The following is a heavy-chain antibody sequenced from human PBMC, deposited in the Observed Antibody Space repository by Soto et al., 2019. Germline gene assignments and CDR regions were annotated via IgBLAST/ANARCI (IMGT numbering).Heavy chain of an antibody. CDR1: GFTFSSYW. CDR2: IKQDGREK. J-gene: IGHJ4*02. CDR3: ASWDSRGWPPNPPGLDY. D-gene: IGHD6-19*01. Sequence: GGSLRLSCAASGFTFSSYWMRWVRQAPGKGLEGVADIKQDGREKYYVDSVKGRFTISRDNAKNSLYLQMNSLRAEDTAVYYCASWDSRGWPPNPPGLDYWGQGTLVTLSS. V-gene: IGHV3-7*01.